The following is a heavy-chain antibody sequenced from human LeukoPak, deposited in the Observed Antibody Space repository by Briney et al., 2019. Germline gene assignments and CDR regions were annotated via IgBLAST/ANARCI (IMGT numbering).Heavy chain of an antibody. V-gene: IGHV4-61*02. J-gene: IGHJ4*02. CDR2: IYTSGST. D-gene: IGHD5-24*01. CDR3: ARDGYNSGYFDY. CDR1: GGSISSGSYY. Sequence: PSETLSLTCTVSGGSISSGSYYWSWIRQPAGKGLEWIGRIYTSGSTNYNPSLASRVIISMDTPKNQFSLNLTSVTAADTAVYYCARDGYNSGYFDYWGQGTLVTVSS.